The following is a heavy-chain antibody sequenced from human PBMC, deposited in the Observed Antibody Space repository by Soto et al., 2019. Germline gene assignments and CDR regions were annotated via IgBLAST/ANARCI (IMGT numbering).Heavy chain of an antibody. CDR3: YYYDSSGSFDY. CDR1: GFTFSGSA. CDR2: IRSKANSYAT. J-gene: IGHJ4*02. Sequence: GGSLRLSCAASGFTFSGSAMHWVRQASGKGLEWVGRIRSKANSYATAYAASVKGRFTISRDDSKNTAYLQMNSLKTEDTAVYYCYYYDSSGSFDYWGQGTLVTVSS. V-gene: IGHV3-73*01. D-gene: IGHD3-22*01.